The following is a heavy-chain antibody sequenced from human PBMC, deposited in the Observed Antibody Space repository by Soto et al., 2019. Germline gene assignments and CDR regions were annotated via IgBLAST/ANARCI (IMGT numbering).Heavy chain of an antibody. CDR1: GFTFSSYS. D-gene: IGHD3-22*01. CDR2: ISSSSSYI. V-gene: IGHV3-21*01. Sequence: EVQLVESGGGLGKPGGSLRLSCAASGFTFSSYSMNWVRQAPGKGLEWVSSISSSSSYIYYADSVRGRFTISRDNAKNSLYLQMNSLRAEDTAVYYCARVRMNDSSGYYYEGWYFDLWGRGTLVTVSS. CDR3: ARVRMNDSSGYYYEGWYFDL. J-gene: IGHJ2*01.